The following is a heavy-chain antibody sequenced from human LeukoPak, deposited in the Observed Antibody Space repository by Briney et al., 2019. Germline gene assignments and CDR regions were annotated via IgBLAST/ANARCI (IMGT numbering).Heavy chain of an antibody. J-gene: IGHJ4*02. V-gene: IGHV3-7*01. CDR1: EFAFSGYW. D-gene: IGHD6-13*01. CDR2: IDQDGTVK. Sequence: GGSLRLSCAASEFAFSGYWMSWVRQAPGKGPEWVANIDQDGTVKYCVDSVKGRFTISRDNAKNSLYLQMNSLGLEDTAVYYCAREIPGGKSWFDCWGQGTLVTVSS. CDR3: AREIPGGKSWFDC.